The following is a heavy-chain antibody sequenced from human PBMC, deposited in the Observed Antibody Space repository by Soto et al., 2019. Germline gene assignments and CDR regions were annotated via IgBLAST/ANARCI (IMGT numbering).Heavy chain of an antibody. CDR3: ARPAGYIRGWYYFAR. J-gene: IGHJ4*02. V-gene: IGHV1-2*02. Sequence: QVQLVQSGAEVKKPGASVKVSCEASGYPFIDYYMHWVRQAPGQGFEWMGRISPKSGGTNYAQKFQGRVTITWDTSLNTAYMELSSLISEETAVYYCARPAGYIRGWYYFARWGPVTRFTFSS. CDR2: ISPKSGGT. CDR1: GYPFIDYY. D-gene: IGHD6-19*01.